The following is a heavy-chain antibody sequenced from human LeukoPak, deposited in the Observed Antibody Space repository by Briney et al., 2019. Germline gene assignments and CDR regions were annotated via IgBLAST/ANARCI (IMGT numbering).Heavy chain of an antibody. J-gene: IGHJ4*02. CDR1: GFSFSTYG. D-gene: IGHD6-6*01. Sequence: PGGSLRLSCAASGFSFSTYGIHWVRQAPGKGLEWVAVMWYDGSKDYYADSVKGRFTISRDTSKNTLHLQMNNLRAEDTAVYYCAKDRETYEYTFDYWGQGTLVTVSS. CDR2: MWYDGSKD. V-gene: IGHV3-33*06. CDR3: AKDRETYEYTFDY.